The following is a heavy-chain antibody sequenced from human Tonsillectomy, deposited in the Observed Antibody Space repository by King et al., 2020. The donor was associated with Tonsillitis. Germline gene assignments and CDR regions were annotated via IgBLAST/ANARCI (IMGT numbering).Heavy chain of an antibody. CDR2: IYHSGST. CDR3: ARTNDFLSRLYYFDY. Sequence: QVQLQESGPGLVQPSETLSLTCTVSGYSITSGYYWGWIRQPPGKGLEWIGNIYHSGSTYYNPSLKSRVTISEDTSKNQFTLKLSSVTAADTAVYFCARTNDFLSRLYYFDYWGQGTLATVSS. J-gene: IGHJ4*02. V-gene: IGHV4-38-2*02. CDR1: GYSITSGYY. D-gene: IGHD3-3*01.